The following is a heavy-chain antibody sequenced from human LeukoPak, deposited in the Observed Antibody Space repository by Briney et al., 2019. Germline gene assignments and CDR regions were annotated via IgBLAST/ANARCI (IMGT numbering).Heavy chain of an antibody. CDR1: GGTFSSYA. CDR3: ATEIHRGSGIAAV. D-gene: IGHD6-13*01. CDR2: IIPIFGTA. Sequence: ASVKVSCKASGGTFSSYAISWVRQAPGQGLEWMGGIIPIFGTANYAQKFQGRVTITADESTSTAYMELSSLRSEDTAVYYCATEIHRGSGIAAVWGQGTLVTVSS. J-gene: IGHJ4*02. V-gene: IGHV1-69*13.